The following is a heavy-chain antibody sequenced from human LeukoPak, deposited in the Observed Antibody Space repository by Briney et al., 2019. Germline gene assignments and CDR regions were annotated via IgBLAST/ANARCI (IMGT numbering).Heavy chain of an antibody. CDR3: ASPYYYDSSGYPADYYYYGMDV. D-gene: IGHD3-22*01. J-gene: IGHJ6*02. CDR1: GGSISSSSYY. Sequence: PSETLSLTCTVSGGSISSSSYYWGWIPQPPGKGLEWIGSIYYSGSTYYNPSLKSRVTISVDTSKNQFSLKLSSVTAADTAVYYCASPYYYDSSGYPADYYYYGMDVWGQGTTVTVSS. V-gene: IGHV4-39*01. CDR2: IYYSGST.